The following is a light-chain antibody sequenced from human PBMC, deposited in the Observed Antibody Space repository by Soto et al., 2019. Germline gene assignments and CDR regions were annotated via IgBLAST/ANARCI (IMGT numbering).Light chain of an antibody. CDR1: SSDVGGYNY. Sequence: QSALTQPRSVSGSPGQSVTISCTGTSSDVGGYNYVSWYQQHPGKAPKLMIYDVSKRPSGVPDRFSGSKSGNTASLTISGLQAEDDADYYCCSYAGSYTSHVVFGGGTQLTVL. J-gene: IGLJ2*01. CDR2: DVS. V-gene: IGLV2-11*01. CDR3: CSYAGSYTSHVV.